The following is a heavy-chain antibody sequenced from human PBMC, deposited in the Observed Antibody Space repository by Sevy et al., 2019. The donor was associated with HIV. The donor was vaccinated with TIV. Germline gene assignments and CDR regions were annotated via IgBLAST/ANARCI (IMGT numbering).Heavy chain of an antibody. CDR3: AREDSNGVCYSH. V-gene: IGHV3-21*01. CDR1: GITFTIYT. Sequence: GSLRLSCAASGITFTIYTMNWVRQAPGKGLEWVSSISSSSSYIYYADSVKGRFTISGDNAKSSLYLQMNSLRAEDTAVYYCAREDSNGVCYSHWGQGTLVTVSS. J-gene: IGHJ4*02. CDR2: ISSSSSYI. D-gene: IGHD2-8*01.